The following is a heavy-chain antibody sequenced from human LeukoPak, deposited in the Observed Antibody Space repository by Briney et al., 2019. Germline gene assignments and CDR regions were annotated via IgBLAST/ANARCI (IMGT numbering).Heavy chain of an antibody. V-gene: IGHV3-30*18. J-gene: IGHJ4*02. CDR3: AKDRNDTQKGLYYFDY. CDR1: GFTFSTYG. D-gene: IGHD3-22*01. CDR2: ISYDGGNK. Sequence: GGSLRLSCAASGFTFSTYGMHWVRQAPGKGLEWVALISYDGGNKYYADSVKGRFTISRDNSKNTLYLQMNSLTAEDTAVYYCAKDRNDTQKGLYYFDYWGQGTLVTVSS.